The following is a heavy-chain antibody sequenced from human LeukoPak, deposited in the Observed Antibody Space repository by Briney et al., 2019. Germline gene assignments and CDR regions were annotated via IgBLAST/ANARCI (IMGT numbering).Heavy chain of an antibody. CDR3: AREHGDDNWFDP. D-gene: IGHD2-21*02. CDR2: IYYSGST. CDR1: GGSVSSGGFY. Sequence: SETLSLTCTVSGGSVSSGGFYWTWIRQPPGKGLEWIGYIYYSGSTYYNPSLKSRVTISVDTSKNQFSLKLSSVTAADTAVYYCAREHGDDNWFDPWGQGTLVTVSS. V-gene: IGHV4-61*08. J-gene: IGHJ5*02.